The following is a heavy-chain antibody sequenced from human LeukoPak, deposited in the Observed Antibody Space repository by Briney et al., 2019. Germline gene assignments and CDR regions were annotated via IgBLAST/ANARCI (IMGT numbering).Heavy chain of an antibody. J-gene: IGHJ4*02. CDR3: WAGDSEIVATTFDY. Sequence: GASVKVSCKASGGTFSSYAISWVRQAPGQGLEWMGGIIPIFGTANYAQKFQGRVTITADESTSTAYMELSSLRSEDTAVYYCWAGDSEIVATTFDYWGQGTLVTVSS. D-gene: IGHD5-12*01. V-gene: IGHV1-69*13. CDR1: GGTFSSYA. CDR2: IIPIFGTA.